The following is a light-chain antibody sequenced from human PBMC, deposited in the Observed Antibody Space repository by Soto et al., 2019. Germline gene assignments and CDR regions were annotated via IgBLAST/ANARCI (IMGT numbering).Light chain of an antibody. CDR1: SGHSSYA. CDR3: QTWGTGFQV. Sequence: QLVLTQSTSASASLGASVKLTCTLSSGHSSYAIAWHQKQPGKGPRYLMDLNNDGSHSKGDGIPDRFSGSSSGAERYLIISSLQSEDEADYYCQTWGTGFQVFGGGTKLTVL. V-gene: IGLV4-69*01. J-gene: IGLJ2*01. CDR2: LNNDGSH.